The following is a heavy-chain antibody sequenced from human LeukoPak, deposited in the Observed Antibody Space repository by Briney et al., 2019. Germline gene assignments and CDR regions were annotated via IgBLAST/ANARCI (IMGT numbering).Heavy chain of an antibody. Sequence: GGSLRLSCAASGFTFSSYWMHWVRQAPGKGLVWVSRISSDGSSTSYADSVKGRFTISRDNAKNTLYLQMNSLRAEDTAVYYCARDPYDFWSGYLGGDAFDIWGQGTMVTVSS. J-gene: IGHJ3*02. V-gene: IGHV3-74*01. CDR3: ARDPYDFWSGYLGGDAFDI. D-gene: IGHD3-3*01. CDR2: ISSDGSST. CDR1: GFTFSSYW.